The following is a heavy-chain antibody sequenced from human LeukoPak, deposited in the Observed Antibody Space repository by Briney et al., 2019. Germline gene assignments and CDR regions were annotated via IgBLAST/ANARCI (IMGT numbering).Heavy chain of an antibody. CDR3: ARFITMVRGAPYWYFDL. CDR2: IYYSGGT. CDR1: GGSISSYY. Sequence: SETLSLTCTVSGGSISSYYWSWIRQPAGKGLEGIGYIYYSGGTNYNPSLKSRVTISVDTSKNQFSLKLSSVTAADTAVYYCARFITMVRGAPYWYFDLWGRGTLVTVSS. J-gene: IGHJ2*01. V-gene: IGHV4-59*01. D-gene: IGHD3-10*01.